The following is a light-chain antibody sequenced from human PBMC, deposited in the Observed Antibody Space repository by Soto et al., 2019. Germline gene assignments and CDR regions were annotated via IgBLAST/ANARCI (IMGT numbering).Light chain of an antibody. CDR3: QQYGSSPIT. CDR1: QSVGTS. V-gene: IGKV3-20*01. J-gene: IGKJ5*01. CDR2: DAA. Sequence: DIVLTQSPATPSLSPGDRATLSCRASQSVGTSLAWYKQQPGQAPRLLIHDAAYRASGIPERFSGSGSGTAFSLSISSLEPDDFAVYYCQQYGSSPITFGQGTRLEIK.